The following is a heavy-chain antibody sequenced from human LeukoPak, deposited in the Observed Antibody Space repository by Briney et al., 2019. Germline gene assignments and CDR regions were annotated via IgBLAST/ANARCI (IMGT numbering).Heavy chain of an antibody. CDR3: ATIASVTFDF. D-gene: IGHD4-17*01. V-gene: IGHV3-7*02. Sequence: GGSLRLSCAASGFTFTSYWMAWVRQAPGKGLEWVANIKPDGSEKYYLDSVKGRFTISRDNAKNSVYLQMNSLRAEDTAVYYCATIASVTFDFWGQGTLVTVPS. CDR2: IKPDGSEK. CDR1: GFTFTSYW. J-gene: IGHJ5*01.